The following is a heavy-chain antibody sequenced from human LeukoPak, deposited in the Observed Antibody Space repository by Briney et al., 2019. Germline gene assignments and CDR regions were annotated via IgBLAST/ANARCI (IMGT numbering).Heavy chain of an antibody. V-gene: IGHV3-7*03. CDR3: ARGALRSVDY. CDR2: INEHGSEK. CDR1: GLTFSTYW. J-gene: IGHJ4*02. D-gene: IGHD3-10*02. Sequence: PGGSLRLSCAASGLTFSTYWMSWVRQAPGKGLECVGIINEHGSEKYYVDSVKGRFTISRDNAKNSLYLRINSLRAEDTAVYYCARGALRSVDYWGQGTLLTVSS.